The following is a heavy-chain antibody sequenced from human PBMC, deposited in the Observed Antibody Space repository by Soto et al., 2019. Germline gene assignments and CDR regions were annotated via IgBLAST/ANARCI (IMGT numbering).Heavy chain of an antibody. CDR1: GYTFIHNT. Sequence: QVQLVQSGAEVKKPGASVRLSCKASGYTFIHNTIHWVRQAPGRGLERIGWINAGDGDSRLSDNFQGRFTITRETSATTAYMVLRNLRFEDTALVYCGSARRGSPLGIGFWGQGTLVIVSS. J-gene: IGHJ4*02. CDR3: GSARRGSPLGIGF. D-gene: IGHD3-16*01. V-gene: IGHV1-3*01. CDR2: INAGDGDS.